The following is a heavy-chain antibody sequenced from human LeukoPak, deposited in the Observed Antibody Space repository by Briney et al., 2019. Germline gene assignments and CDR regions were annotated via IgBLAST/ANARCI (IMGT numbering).Heavy chain of an antibody. Sequence: SETLSLTCTVSGGSISSYYWSWIRQPAGKGLEWIGRIYTSGSTNYNPSLKSRVTMSVDTSKNQFFLKLSSVTAADTAVYYCARGLRITMVRGINYFDYWGQGTLVTVSS. CDR2: IYTSGST. CDR3: ARGLRITMVRGINYFDY. CDR1: GGSISSYY. V-gene: IGHV4-4*07. J-gene: IGHJ4*02. D-gene: IGHD3-10*01.